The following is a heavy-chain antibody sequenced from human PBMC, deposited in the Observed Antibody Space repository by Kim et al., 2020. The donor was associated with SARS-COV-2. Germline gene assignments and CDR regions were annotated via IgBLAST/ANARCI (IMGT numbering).Heavy chain of an antibody. V-gene: IGHV4-4*07. CDR3: ARGGQGGTYDF. CDR2: T. Sequence: TNYSPSLNNRVTMSLDTSQNEVSLNLRSVTAADTAVYYCARGGQGGTYDFWGQGILVTVSS. J-gene: IGHJ4*02. D-gene: IGHD5-12*01.